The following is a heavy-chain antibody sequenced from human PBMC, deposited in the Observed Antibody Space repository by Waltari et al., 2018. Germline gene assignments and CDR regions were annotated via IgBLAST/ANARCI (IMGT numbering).Heavy chain of an antibody. Sequence: QVQLQQWGAGLLKPSETLSLTCAVYGGSFSGYYWSWIRQPPGKGLEWIGEINHSGSTNYNPSIKSRVTISVDTSKNQFSLKLSSVTAADTAVYYCARTIAAAGWGWLRWGQGTLVTVSS. J-gene: IGHJ4*02. CDR3: ARTIAAAGWGWLR. D-gene: IGHD6-13*01. CDR2: INHSGST. CDR1: GGSFSGYY. V-gene: IGHV4-34*01.